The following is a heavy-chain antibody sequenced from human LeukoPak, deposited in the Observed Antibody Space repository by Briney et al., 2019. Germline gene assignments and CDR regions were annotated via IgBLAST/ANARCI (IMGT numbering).Heavy chain of an antibody. Sequence: PSETLSLTCTVSRVVLSGYYWSWIRQPPGKGLEWIGYMYYSESTSYNPSLKGRVTISVDTSKNQFSLKLSSVTAADTAVYYCARYGEYRGIDVWRQGTTVTVSS. CDR2: MYYSEST. J-gene: IGHJ6*02. V-gene: IGHV4-59*01. CDR1: RVVLSGYY. D-gene: IGHD4-17*01. CDR3: ARYGEYRGIDV.